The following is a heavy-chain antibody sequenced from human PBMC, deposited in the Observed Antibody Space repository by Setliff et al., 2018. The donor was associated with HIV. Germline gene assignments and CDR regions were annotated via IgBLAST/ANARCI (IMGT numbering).Heavy chain of an antibody. J-gene: IGHJ3*02. D-gene: IGHD3-22*01. CDR1: GFTFDDYA. CDR3: ACSGYYFNAFDI. CDR2: ISWNSGSI. Sequence: GGSLRLSCAASGFTFDDYAMHWVRQAPGKGLEWVSGISWNSGSIGYADSVKGRFTISRDNAKNSLYLQMNSLRAEDTALYYCACSGYYFNAFDIWGQGTMVTVS. V-gene: IGHV3-9*01.